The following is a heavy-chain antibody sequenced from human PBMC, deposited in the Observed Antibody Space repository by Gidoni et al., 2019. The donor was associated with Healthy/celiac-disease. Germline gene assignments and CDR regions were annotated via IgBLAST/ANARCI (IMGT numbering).Heavy chain of an antibody. J-gene: IGHJ6*02. CDR2: INPNSGGT. CDR3: ATMKLRRYYYYYGMDV. CDR1: GYTFTGSY. D-gene: IGHD4-17*01. Sequence: QVQLVQSGAEGKKPGASVKVSCKASGYTFTGSYMHWVRQAPGQGLEWMGWINPNSGGTNYAQKFQGRVTMTRDTSISTAYMELSRLRSNDTAVYYCATMKLRRYYYYYGMDVWGQGTTVTVSS. V-gene: IGHV1-2*02.